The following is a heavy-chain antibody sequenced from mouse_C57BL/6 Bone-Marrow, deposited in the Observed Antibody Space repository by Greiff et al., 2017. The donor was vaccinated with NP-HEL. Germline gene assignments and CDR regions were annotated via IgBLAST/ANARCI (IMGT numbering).Heavy chain of an antibody. CDR3: ARHNDCVPFAY. Sequence: EVKLVESGGGLVQPGGSLKLSCAASGFTFSDYGMAWVRQAPRKGPEWVAFISNLAYSIYYADTVTGRFTISRENAKNTLYLEMSSLRSEDTAMYYCARHNDCVPFAYGGQGTLVTVTA. D-gene: IGHD2-4*01. CDR2: ISNLAYSI. CDR1: GFTFSDYG. V-gene: IGHV5-15*01. J-gene: IGHJ3*01.